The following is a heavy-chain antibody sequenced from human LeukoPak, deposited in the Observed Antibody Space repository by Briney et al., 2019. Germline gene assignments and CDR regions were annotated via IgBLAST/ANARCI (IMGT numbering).Heavy chain of an antibody. Sequence: GASVKVSCKASGYTFTSYDINWVRQATGQGLEWMGWMNPNSGNTGYAQKFQGRVTMTRNTSISTAYMELSSLRSEDTAVYYCARVGYYYDSSGYYARYYYYYMDVWGKGTTVTVSS. J-gene: IGHJ6*03. CDR3: ARVGYYYDSSGYYARYYYYYMDV. V-gene: IGHV1-8*01. CDR2: MNPNSGNT. CDR1: GYTFTSYD. D-gene: IGHD3-22*01.